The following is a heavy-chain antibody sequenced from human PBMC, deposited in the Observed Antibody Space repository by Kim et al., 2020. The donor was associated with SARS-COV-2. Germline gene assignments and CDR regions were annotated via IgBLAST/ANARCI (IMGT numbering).Heavy chain of an antibody. CDR2: IWYDGSNK. CDR3: ARDLWYSGSYYEGH. Sequence: GGSLRLSCAASGFTFSSYGMHWVRQAPGKGLEWVAVIWYDGSNKYYADSVKGRFTISRDNSKNTLYLQMNSLRAEDTAVYYCARDLWYSGSYYEGHWGQGTLVTVSS. V-gene: IGHV3-33*08. CDR1: GFTFSSYG. D-gene: IGHD1-26*01. J-gene: IGHJ4*02.